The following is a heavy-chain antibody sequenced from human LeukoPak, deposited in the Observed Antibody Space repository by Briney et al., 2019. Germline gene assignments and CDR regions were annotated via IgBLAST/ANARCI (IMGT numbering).Heavy chain of an antibody. CDR3: AREYSSSGDAFDI. Sequence: GSLRLSCVASGFAFSSYGMHWVRQAPGKGLEWVAFIYYDGGKKFYADSVKGRFTISRDNSKNTLYLQMNSLRAEDTAVYYCAREYSSSGDAFDIWGQGTMVTVSS. CDR1: GFAFSSYG. V-gene: IGHV3-30*12. CDR2: IYYDGGKK. J-gene: IGHJ3*02. D-gene: IGHD6-13*01.